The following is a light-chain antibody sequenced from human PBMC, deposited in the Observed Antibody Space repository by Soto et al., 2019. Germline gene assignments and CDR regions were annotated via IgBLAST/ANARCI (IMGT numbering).Light chain of an antibody. CDR1: QSILTY. Sequence: DIQMTQSPSSLSASVGDSITITCRASQSILTYLNWFQQKPGRAPKVMMNGASRLQSGVPPRFICSGSGRDFTLTIDGLQPEDFATYYCQETYGARLTFSQGTKV. CDR2: GAS. CDR3: QETYGARLT. J-gene: IGKJ1*01. V-gene: IGKV1-39*01.